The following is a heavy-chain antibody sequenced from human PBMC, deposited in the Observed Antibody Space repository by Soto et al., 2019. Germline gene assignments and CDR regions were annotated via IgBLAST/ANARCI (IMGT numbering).Heavy chain of an antibody. D-gene: IGHD3-10*01. CDR3: AKVAAAFPAFYYYGSGSHIDY. V-gene: IGHV3-23*01. CDR2: ISGSGGST. Sequence: GGSLRLSCAASGFTFSSYAMSWVRQAPGKGLEWVSAISGSGGSTYYADSVKGRFTISRDNSKNTLYLQMNSLRAEDTAVYYCAKVAAAFPAFYYYGSGSHIDYWGQGTLVTVSS. CDR1: GFTFSSYA. J-gene: IGHJ4*02.